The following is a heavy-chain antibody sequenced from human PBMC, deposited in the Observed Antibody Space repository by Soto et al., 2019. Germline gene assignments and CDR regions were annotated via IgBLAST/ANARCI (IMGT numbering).Heavy chain of an antibody. Sequence: SVKVSCKASGGTFSSYAVSWVRQAPGQGLEWMGGIIPIFGTANYAQKFQGRVTITADESTSTAYMELSSLRSEDTAVYYCARIITMVRGAQRAYDAFDIWGQGTMVTVSS. CDR2: IIPIFGTA. CDR3: ARIITMVRGAQRAYDAFDI. D-gene: IGHD3-10*01. V-gene: IGHV1-69*13. CDR1: GGTFSSYA. J-gene: IGHJ3*02.